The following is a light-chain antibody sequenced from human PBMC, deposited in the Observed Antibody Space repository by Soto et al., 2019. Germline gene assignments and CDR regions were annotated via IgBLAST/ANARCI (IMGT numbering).Light chain of an antibody. Sequence: DIQMTQSPSSLSASVGDRVSITCRASQDIRDHLAWFQQTPGKAPKSLIYAASNLQGGVPSKFTGSGSGTDFTLTVSSLHTEDFATYYCQQYDDYPITFGQGTRLEIK. J-gene: IGKJ5*01. V-gene: IGKV1-16*02. CDR3: QQYDDYPIT. CDR1: QDIRDH. CDR2: AAS.